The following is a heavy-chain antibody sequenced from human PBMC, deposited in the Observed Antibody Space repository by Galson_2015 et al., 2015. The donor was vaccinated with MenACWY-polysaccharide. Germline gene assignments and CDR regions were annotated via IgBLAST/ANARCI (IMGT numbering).Heavy chain of an antibody. D-gene: IGHD3-10*01. Sequence: SLRLSCAASGFTFSSDWMHWVRQAPGKGLVWVSRINNDATTINYADSVKGRFIISRDNAKNTLYLQMNSLRAEDTAVYYCARRGGSYYDSWGQGTLSPSPQ. CDR3: ARRGGSYYDS. J-gene: IGHJ4*01. V-gene: IGHV3-74*01. CDR1: GFTFSSDW. CDR2: INNDATTI.